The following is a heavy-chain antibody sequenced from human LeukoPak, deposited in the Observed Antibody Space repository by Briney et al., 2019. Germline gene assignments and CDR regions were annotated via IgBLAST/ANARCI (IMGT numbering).Heavy chain of an antibody. D-gene: IGHD5-12*01. CDR2: FDPEDGET. CDR1: GYTLTELS. V-gene: IGHV1-24*01. J-gene: IGHJ5*02. CDR3: ATHTAHPRIVAKNWFDP. Sequence: ASVKVSCKVSGYTLTELSMHWVRQAPGKGLEWMGGFDPEDGETIYAQKFQGRVTMTEDTSTDAAYMELSSLRSEDTAVYYCATHTAHPRIVAKNWFDPWGQGTLVTVSS.